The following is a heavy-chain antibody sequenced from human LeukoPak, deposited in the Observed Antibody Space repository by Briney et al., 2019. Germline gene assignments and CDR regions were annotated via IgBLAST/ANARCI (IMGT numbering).Heavy chain of an antibody. V-gene: IGHV3-48*03. D-gene: IGHD2-15*01. CDR1: GFTFSSYE. CDR3: ARDCSGGSCYLVTDYYYGMDV. CDR2: ISSSGSTI. J-gene: IGHJ6*02. Sequence: GGSLRLSCAASGFTFSSYEMNWVRPAPGKGLEWVSYISSSGSTIYYADSVKGRFTISRDNAKNSLYLQMNSLRAEDTAVYYCARDCSGGSCYLVTDYYYGMDVWGQGTTVTVSS.